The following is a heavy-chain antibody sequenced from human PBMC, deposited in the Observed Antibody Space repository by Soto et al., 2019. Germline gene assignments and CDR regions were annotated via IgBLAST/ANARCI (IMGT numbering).Heavy chain of an antibody. J-gene: IGHJ4*02. Sequence: SGTLSLTCTVSGGSISSGGYYWSWIRQHPGKGLEWIGYIYYSGSTYYNPSLKSRVTISVDTSKNQFSLKLSSVTAADTAVYYCARAKGAALIDYWGQGTLVTVSS. CDR3: ARAKGAALIDY. D-gene: IGHD6-6*01. CDR2: IYYSGST. CDR1: GGSISSGGYY. V-gene: IGHV4-31*03.